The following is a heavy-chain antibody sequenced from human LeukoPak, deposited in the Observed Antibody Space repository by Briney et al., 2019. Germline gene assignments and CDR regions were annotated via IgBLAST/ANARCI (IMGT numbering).Heavy chain of an antibody. D-gene: IGHD1-1*01. CDR3: ARGVEPMNALDY. CDR2: IYHSGST. V-gene: IGHV4-4*02. CDR1: GGSISSSNW. J-gene: IGHJ4*02. Sequence: PSETLSLTCAVSGGSISSSNWWSWVRQPPGKGLEWIGEIYHSGSTNYNPSLKSRVTISVDTSKNQFSLKLSSVTAADTAVYYCARGVEPMNALDYWGQGTLVTVPS.